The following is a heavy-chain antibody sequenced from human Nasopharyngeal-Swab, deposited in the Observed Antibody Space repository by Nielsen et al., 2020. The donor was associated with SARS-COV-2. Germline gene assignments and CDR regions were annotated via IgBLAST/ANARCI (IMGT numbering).Heavy chain of an antibody. CDR2: ISSSSSYI. CDR1: GFTFSSYS. D-gene: IGHD3-22*01. J-gene: IGHJ4*02. V-gene: IGHV3-21*01. CDR3: ARDPPWDGSGYYTLFDY. Sequence: GGSLRLSCAASGFTFSSYSMNWVRQAPGKGLEWVSFISSSSSYIYYADSVKGRFTISRDNAKNSLYLQMNSLRAEDTAVYYCARDPPWDGSGYYTLFDYWGQGTLVTVSS.